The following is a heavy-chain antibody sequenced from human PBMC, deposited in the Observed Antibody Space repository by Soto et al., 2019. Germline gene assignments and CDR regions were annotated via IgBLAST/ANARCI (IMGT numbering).Heavy chain of an antibody. CDR3: ERMASFGSLNWFDP. CDR1: VYSFSTYD. CDR2: ISPKNGNT. V-gene: IGHV1-18*04. Sequence: ASVKLSCRASVYSFSTYDISWLRHAPRQGPEWMGRISPKNGNTNYSQNFQDRGTMTRNISIATAYMELSSLRADATAIYYCERMASFGSLNWFDPWGQGTLVTVYS. D-gene: IGHD5-18*01. J-gene: IGHJ5*02.